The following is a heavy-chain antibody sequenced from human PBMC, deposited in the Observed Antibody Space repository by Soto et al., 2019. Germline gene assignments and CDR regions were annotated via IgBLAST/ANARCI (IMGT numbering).Heavy chain of an antibody. V-gene: IGHV3-33*01. Sequence: LRLSCAASGFTFSSYGMHWVRQAPGKGLEWVAVIWYDGSNKYYADSVKGRFTISRDNSKNTLYLQMNSLRAEDTAVYYCARAFPRGPLDEWGQGTLVTVSS. CDR1: GFTFSSYG. J-gene: IGHJ4*02. CDR2: IWYDGSNK. CDR3: ARAFPRGPLDE.